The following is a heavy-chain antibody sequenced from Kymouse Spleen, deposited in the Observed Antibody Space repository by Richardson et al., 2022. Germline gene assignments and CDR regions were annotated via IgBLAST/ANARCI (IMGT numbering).Heavy chain of an antibody. V-gene: IGHV3-9*01. CDR3: AKDIPITGTTRGNYYYYYGMDV. D-gene: IGHD1-7*01. J-gene: IGHJ6*02. CDR1: GFTFDDYA. Sequence: EVQLVESGGGLVQPGRSLRLSCAASGFTFDDYAMHWVRQAPGKGLEWVSGISWNSGSIGYADSVKGRFTISRDNAKNSLYLQMNSLRAEDTALYYCAKDIPITGTTRGNYYYYYGMDVWGQGTTVTVSS. CDR2: ISWNSGSI.